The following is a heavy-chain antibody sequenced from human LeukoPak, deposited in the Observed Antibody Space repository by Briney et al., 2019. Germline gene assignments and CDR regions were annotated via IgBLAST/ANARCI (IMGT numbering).Heavy chain of an antibody. CDR2: ISSSGSTI. CDR1: GFTFSDYY. Sequence: GGSLRLSCAASGFTFSDYYMSWIRQAPGKGLEWVSYISSSGSTIYYADSVKGRFTISRDNAKNSLYLQMNSLRAEDTAVYYCARTDSSSLVSSYYYYYGMDVWGQGTTVTVSS. CDR3: ARTDSSSLVSSYYYYYGMDV. D-gene: IGHD6-13*01. V-gene: IGHV3-11*01. J-gene: IGHJ6*02.